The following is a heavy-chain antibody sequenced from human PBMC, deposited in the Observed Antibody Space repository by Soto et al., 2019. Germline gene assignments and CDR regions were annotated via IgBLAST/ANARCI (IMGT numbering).Heavy chain of an antibody. CDR1: GLTFSSYA. J-gene: IGHJ4*02. Sequence: PGGSLRLSCAVSGLTFSSYAMSWVRQAPGKGLEWVSTISGSVGSTYYADSVKGRFTISRDNSKNTLYLQMNSLRAEDTAVYYCAKDTGASGADSVDYFAYWGQGALVTVSS. CDR3: AKDTGASGADSVDYFAY. D-gene: IGHD2-21*02. CDR2: ISGSVGST. V-gene: IGHV3-23*01.